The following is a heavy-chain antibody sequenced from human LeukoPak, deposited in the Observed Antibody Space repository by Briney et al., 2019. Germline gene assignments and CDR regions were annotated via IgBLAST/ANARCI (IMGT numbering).Heavy chain of an antibody. CDR1: GFTFSSYA. V-gene: IGHV3-30*04. Sequence: PGGSLRLSCAASGFTFSSYAMHWVRQAPGKGLEWVAVISYDGNNKYYADSVKGRFTISRDNAKNSLYLQMNSLRVEDTAVYYCAKEGRSLQTYWGQGTLVTVSS. CDR2: ISYDGNNK. J-gene: IGHJ4*02. D-gene: IGHD5-24*01. CDR3: AKEGRSLQTY.